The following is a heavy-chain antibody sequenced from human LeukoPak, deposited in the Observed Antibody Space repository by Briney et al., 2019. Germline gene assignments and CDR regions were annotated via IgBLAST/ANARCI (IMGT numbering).Heavy chain of an antibody. CDR1: GYTFTGYY. CDR3: ARLRGPGIAVAGSWFDP. D-gene: IGHD6-19*01. Sequence: ASVKVSCKASGYTFTGYYMHWVRQAPGQGLEWMGWINPNSGGTNYAQKFQGRVTMTRDTSISTAYMELSRLRSDDTAVYYCARLRGPGIAVAGSWFDPWGQGTLVTVSS. CDR2: INPNSGGT. V-gene: IGHV1-2*02. J-gene: IGHJ5*02.